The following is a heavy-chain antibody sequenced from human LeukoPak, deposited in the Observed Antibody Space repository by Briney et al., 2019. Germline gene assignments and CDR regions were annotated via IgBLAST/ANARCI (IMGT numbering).Heavy chain of an antibody. V-gene: IGHV3-20*04. CDR1: GFRFDDYG. CDR2: IRWSGGST. D-gene: IGHD4-11*01. Sequence: PGGSLRLSCAASGFRFDDYGMSWVRQPPGRGVEWGSGIRWSGGSTGYADSVKGRFIISRDNAKNTLYLQMNSLRAEDSALYYCARGVYSNYPNYYYMDVWGKGTTVTVSS. J-gene: IGHJ6*03. CDR3: ARGVYSNYPNYYYMDV.